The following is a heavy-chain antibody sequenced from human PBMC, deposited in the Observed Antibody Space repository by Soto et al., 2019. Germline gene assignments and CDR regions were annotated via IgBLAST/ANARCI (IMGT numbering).Heavy chain of an antibody. D-gene: IGHD3-10*01. CDR2: VYSTGTT. CDR3: ARDIGSYAYGEGY. J-gene: IGHJ4*02. CDR1: GGSINSYW. V-gene: IGHV4-4*07. Sequence: DTLSLTCSVSGGSINSYWWSWIRQPAGKGLEWIGRVYSTGTTDYNPSLNSRATMSVETSKNQFSLKLTSVTAADTAVYYCARDIGSYAYGEGYWGQGIQVTVSS.